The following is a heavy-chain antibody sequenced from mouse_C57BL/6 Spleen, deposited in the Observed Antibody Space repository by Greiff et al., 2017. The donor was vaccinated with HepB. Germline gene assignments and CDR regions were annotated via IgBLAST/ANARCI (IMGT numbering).Heavy chain of an antibody. CDR2: IYPGDGDT. CDR1: GYAFSSYW. J-gene: IGHJ1*03. D-gene: IGHD1-1*01. CDR3: ARSDYGSSFWYFDV. V-gene: IGHV1-80*01. Sequence: QVHVKQSGAELVKPGASVKISCKASGYAFSSYWMNWVKQRPGKGLEWIGQIYPGDGDTNYNGKFKGKATLTADKSSSTAYMQLSSLNSEDSAVYFCARSDYGSSFWYFDVWGTGTTVTVSS.